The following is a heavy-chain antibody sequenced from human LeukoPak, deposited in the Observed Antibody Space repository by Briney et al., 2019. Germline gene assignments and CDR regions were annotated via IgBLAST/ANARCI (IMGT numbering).Heavy chain of an antibody. D-gene: IGHD4-11*01. CDR1: AYTFTSYD. V-gene: IGHV1-8*01. J-gene: IGHJ4*02. CDR2: MNPNSGNT. Sequence: ASVKVSCKSSAYTFTSYDINWVRQAPGQGLEWMGWMNPNSGNTGYAHKFQGRVTMTRNTSISTAYMELSSLRSEDTAVYYCARMLGMTNADYWGQGTLVTVSS. CDR3: ARMLGMTNADY.